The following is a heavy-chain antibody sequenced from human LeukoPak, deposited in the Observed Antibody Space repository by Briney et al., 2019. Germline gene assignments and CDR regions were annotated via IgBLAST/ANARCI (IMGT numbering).Heavy chain of an antibody. CDR3: AKGAMMLYYDFWSGYYNGYFDY. Sequence: GGSLRLSCAASGFTFSSYSMNWVRQAPGKGLEWVAVISYDGSNKYYADSVKGRFTISRDNSKNTLYLQMNSLRAEDTAVYYCAKGAMMLYYDFWSGYYNGYFDYWGQGTLVTVSS. D-gene: IGHD3-3*01. J-gene: IGHJ4*02. V-gene: IGHV3-30*18. CDR1: GFTFSSYS. CDR2: ISYDGSNK.